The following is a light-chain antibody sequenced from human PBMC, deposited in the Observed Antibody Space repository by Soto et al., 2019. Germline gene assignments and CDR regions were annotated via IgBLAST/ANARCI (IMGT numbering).Light chain of an antibody. V-gene: IGLV2-14*01. Sequence: QSALTQPASVSESPGQSITISCTGTNNDVGAFNYVSWYQHHPGNAPKLMIYEVSNRPSGVSNRFSGSKSGNTASLTISGLQAEDAAIYYCSSYTTTATWVFGGGTQLTVL. J-gene: IGLJ3*02. CDR3: SSYTTTATWV. CDR2: EVS. CDR1: NNDVGAFNY.